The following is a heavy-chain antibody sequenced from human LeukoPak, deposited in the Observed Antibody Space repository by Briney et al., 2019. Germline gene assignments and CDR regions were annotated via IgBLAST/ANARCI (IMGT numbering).Heavy chain of an antibody. V-gene: IGHV1-69*04. D-gene: IGHD2-21*02. CDR3: ARLGVTNGFDP. CDR1: GGTFSSYA. J-gene: IGHJ5*02. Sequence: SVKVSCKASGGTFSSYAISWVRQAPGQGLEWMGRIIPILGIANYAQKFRGRVTITADKSTSTAYMELSSLRSEDTAVYYCARLGVTNGFDPWGQGTLVTVSS. CDR2: IIPILGIA.